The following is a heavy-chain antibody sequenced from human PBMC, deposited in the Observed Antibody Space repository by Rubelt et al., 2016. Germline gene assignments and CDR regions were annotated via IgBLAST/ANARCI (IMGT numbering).Heavy chain of an antibody. CDR1: GGSFSGYY. CDR3: ARRLYTNAAWFDP. J-gene: IGHJ5*02. CDR2: INHSGST. V-gene: IGHV4-34*01. D-gene: IGHD3-16*01. Sequence: QVQLQQWGAGLLKPSETLSLTCAVYGGSFSGYYWSWIRQPPGKGLEWIGEINHSGSTNYNPSLKSRVTISIDTSKNQFSLKLNSVTAADTAVYYCARRLYTNAAWFDPWGQGTLVTVSS.